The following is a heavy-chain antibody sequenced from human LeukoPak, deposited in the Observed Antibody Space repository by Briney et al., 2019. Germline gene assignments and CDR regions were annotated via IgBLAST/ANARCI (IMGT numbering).Heavy chain of an antibody. J-gene: IGHJ6*02. V-gene: IGHV1-2*02. D-gene: IGHD3-10*01. CDR2: INPNSGGT. CDR3: ARGGPYGSGSFYGMDV. CDR1: GYTFTGYY. Sequence: APVKVSCKASGYTFTGYYMHWVRQAPGQGLEWMGWINPNSGGTNYAQKFQGRVTMTRDTSISTAYMELSRLRSDGTAVYYCARGGPYGSGSFYGMDVWGQGTTVTVSS.